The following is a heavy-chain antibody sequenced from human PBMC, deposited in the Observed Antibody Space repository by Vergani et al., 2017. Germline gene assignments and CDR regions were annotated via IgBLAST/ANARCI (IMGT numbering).Heavy chain of an antibody. CDR3: TTDPTMIVVVITTERLDY. CDR2: IKSKTDGGTT. Sequence: EVQLVESGGGLVKPGGSLRLSCAASGFTFSNAWMSWVRPAPGKGLEWVGRIKSKTDGGTTDYAAPVKGRFTISRDDSKNTLYLQMNSLKTEDTAVYYCTTDPTMIVVVITTERLDYWGQGTLVTVSS. D-gene: IGHD3-22*01. CDR1: GFTFSNAW. V-gene: IGHV3-15*01. J-gene: IGHJ4*02.